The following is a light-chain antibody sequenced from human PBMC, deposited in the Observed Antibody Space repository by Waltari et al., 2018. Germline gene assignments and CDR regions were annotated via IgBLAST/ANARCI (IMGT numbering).Light chain of an antibody. CDR1: QGVSVY. Sequence: DIQMTQSPSSLSASVGDRVHISCRASQGVSVYLNWYQQKPGKAPNLLIYTVSNLHSGVPSRFSGSGSGTDFTLTISSLQPEDFATYYCQQTYNSPWTFGQGTKVEIK. CDR2: TVS. V-gene: IGKV1-39*01. CDR3: QQTYNSPWT. J-gene: IGKJ1*01.